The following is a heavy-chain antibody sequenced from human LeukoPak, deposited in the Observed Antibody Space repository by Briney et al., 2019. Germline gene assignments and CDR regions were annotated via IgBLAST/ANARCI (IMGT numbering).Heavy chain of an antibody. CDR1: GGSFSGYY. V-gene: IGHV4-34*01. CDR2: INHSGST. Sequence: SETLSLTCAVYGGSFSGYYWSWIRQPPGKGLEWIGEINHSGSTNYNPSLKSRVTISVDTSKNQFSLKLSSVTAADTAVYYCARRPRSIAARLGCCAFDIWGQGTMVTVSS. D-gene: IGHD6-6*01. J-gene: IGHJ3*02. CDR3: ARRPRSIAARLGCCAFDI.